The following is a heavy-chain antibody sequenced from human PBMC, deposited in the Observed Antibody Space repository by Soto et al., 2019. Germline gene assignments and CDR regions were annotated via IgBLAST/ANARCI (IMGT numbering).Heavy chain of an antibody. J-gene: IGHJ4*02. Sequence: ASVKVSCKASGYTFTGYFMHWVRQAPGQGLEWMGWISAYNGNTNCAQKLQGRVTMTTDTSTSTAYMELRSLRSDDTAVYYCARAGSSQWLVPFDYWGQGTLVTVSS. CDR1: GYTFTGYF. CDR2: ISAYNGNT. CDR3: ARAGSSQWLVPFDY. D-gene: IGHD6-19*01. V-gene: IGHV1-18*04.